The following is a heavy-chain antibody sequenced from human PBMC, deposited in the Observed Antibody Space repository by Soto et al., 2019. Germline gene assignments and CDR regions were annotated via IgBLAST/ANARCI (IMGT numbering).Heavy chain of an antibody. D-gene: IGHD4-17*01. CDR2: IYYSGST. CDR1: GGSISSSSYY. J-gene: IGHJ4*02. V-gene: IGHV4-39*01. CDR3: ARFPNYGDYVRVY. Sequence: SETLSLTCTVSGGSISSSSYYWGWIRQPPGKGLEWIGSIYYSGSTYYNPSLKSRVTISVDTSKNQFSLKLSSVTAADTAVYYCARFPNYGDYVRVYWGQGTLVTVSS.